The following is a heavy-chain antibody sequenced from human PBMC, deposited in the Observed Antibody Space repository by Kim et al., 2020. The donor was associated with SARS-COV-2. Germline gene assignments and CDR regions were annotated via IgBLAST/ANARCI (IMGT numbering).Heavy chain of an antibody. Sequence: SETLSLTCAVYGGSFSGYYWSWIRQPPGKGLEWIGEINHSGSTNYDPSLKSRVTISVDTSKNQFSLKLSSVTAADTAVYYCARRIYHAFDIWGQGTMVTV. J-gene: IGHJ3*02. CDR3: ARRIYHAFDI. V-gene: IGHV4-34*01. D-gene: IGHD2-15*01. CDR2: INHSGST. CDR1: GGSFSGYY.